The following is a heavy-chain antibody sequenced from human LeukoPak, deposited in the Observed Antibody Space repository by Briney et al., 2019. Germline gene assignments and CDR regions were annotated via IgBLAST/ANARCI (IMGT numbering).Heavy chain of an antibody. CDR3: AKGGEMATIEESDD. D-gene: IGHD5-24*01. CDR1: GFTFSTYA. CDR2: ISYDGSIK. Sequence: PGGSLRLSCAASGFTFSTYAMHWVRQAPGRGLEWVTVISYDGSIKYYADSVKGRFTISRDNSKNTAYLQMHSLRDEDTAVYYCAKGGEMATIEESDDWGQGTLVTVSS. V-gene: IGHV3-30*18. J-gene: IGHJ4*02.